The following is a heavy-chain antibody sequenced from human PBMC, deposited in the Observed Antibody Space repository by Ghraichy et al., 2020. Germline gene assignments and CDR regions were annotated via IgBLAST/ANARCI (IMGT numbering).Heavy chain of an antibody. J-gene: IGHJ4*02. CDR2: VKSDESEK. CDR3: ARALGGYSYGYFDY. D-gene: IGHD5-18*01. V-gene: IGHV3-7*03. CDR1: GFSFSIYW. Sequence: GGSLRLSCEASGFSFSIYWMSWVRQAPGKGLEWVATVKSDESEKYYVDSVKGRFTISRDNAKNSLYLQMDSLRAEDTAVYFCARALGGYSYGYFDYWGQGALVTVSS.